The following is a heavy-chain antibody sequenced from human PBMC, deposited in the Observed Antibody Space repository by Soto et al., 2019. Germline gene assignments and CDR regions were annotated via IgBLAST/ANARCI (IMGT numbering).Heavy chain of an antibody. CDR3: ARLAHNEVVPDASPFDY. Sequence: QVQLQQWGAGLLKPSETLSLTCAVYGGSFSGYYWSWIRQPPGKGLEWIGEINHSGSTNYNPSLKRRVTISVDTSKNQFSLKLSSVTAADSAVYYCARLAHNEVVPDASPFDYWGQGTLVTVSS. J-gene: IGHJ4*02. V-gene: IGHV4-34*01. CDR1: GGSFSGYY. CDR2: INHSGST. D-gene: IGHD2-2*01.